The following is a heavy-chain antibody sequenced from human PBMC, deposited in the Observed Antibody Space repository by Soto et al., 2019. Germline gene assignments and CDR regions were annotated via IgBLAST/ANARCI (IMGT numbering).Heavy chain of an antibody. CDR2: IFDSGST. Sequence: QVQLQESGPGLVKPSETLSLTCTVSGGSISGGVHSWSWIRQPPGKGLEWIGHIFDSGSTYYNPSLKRRLTISVDTSKNQFSLRLTSVTAADAAVYCCAREIMPLTNDWYFDLWGRGTLVTVSS. CDR3: AREIMPLTNDWYFDL. CDR1: GGSISGGVHS. V-gene: IGHV4-30-4*01. D-gene: IGHD2-8*01. J-gene: IGHJ2*01.